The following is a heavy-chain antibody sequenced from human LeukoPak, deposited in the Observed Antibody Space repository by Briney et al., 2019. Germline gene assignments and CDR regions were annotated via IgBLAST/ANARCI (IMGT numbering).Heavy chain of an antibody. CDR2: ISGSNGRT. CDR1: GFPFSSND. Sequence: GGSLRLSCAASGFPFSSNDMQWVRQAPGKGLEWASGISGSNGRTYYADSVKGRVTISRDNSKSTLYLQMNSLRAEDTAVYFCAKGGYFAFEFWGQGTLVTVSS. J-gene: IGHJ3*01. D-gene: IGHD2-2*03. V-gene: IGHV3-23*01. CDR3: AKGGYFAFEF.